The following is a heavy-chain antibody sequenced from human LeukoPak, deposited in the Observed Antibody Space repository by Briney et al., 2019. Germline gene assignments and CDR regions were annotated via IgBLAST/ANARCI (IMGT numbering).Heavy chain of an antibody. CDR2: ISGSGVYT. CDR3: AKDRDGYGRYYFAH. CDR1: GFTFSSYA. D-gene: IGHD5-18*01. J-gene: IGHJ4*01. V-gene: IGHV3-23*01. Sequence: PGGSRRRTCAASGFTFSSYAMTWVRQAPGKGLEWVSGISGSGVYTSYADSVKGRFTISRDNSKNTVYLQMNSLRAEDTALYYCAKDRDGYGRYYFAHWGQGTLGTLSS.